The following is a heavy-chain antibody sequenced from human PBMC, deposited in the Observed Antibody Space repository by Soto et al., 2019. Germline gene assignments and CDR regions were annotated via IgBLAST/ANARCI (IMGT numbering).Heavy chain of an antibody. CDR1: GYTFTNYG. D-gene: IGHD2-21*02. CDR2: ISAYNGNI. J-gene: IGHJ6*02. CDR3: SSSYCGGNCYSTFPLVYYYYGMDV. Sequence: QVQLVQSGAEVKKPGASVKVSCKASGYTFTNYGISWVRQAPGQGLEWMGWISAYNGNINYAQKLQGSVTTTTHASTTRAYLELRSLRSDDTSTYYCSSSYCGGNCYSTFPLVYYYYGMDVWGQGTTVTVSS. V-gene: IGHV1-18*01.